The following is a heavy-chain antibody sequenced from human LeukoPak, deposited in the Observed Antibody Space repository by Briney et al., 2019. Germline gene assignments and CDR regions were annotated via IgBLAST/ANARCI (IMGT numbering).Heavy chain of an antibody. Sequence: GGSLRLSCAASGFTFSSYSMNWVRQAPGKGLEWVSSISSSSYIYYADSVKGRFTISRDNAKNSLYLQMNSLRAEDTAVYYCARPKGVRGFPLDYWGQGTLVTVSS. CDR1: GFTFSSYS. J-gene: IGHJ4*02. CDR2: ISSSSYI. CDR3: ARPKGVRGFPLDY. D-gene: IGHD3-10*01. V-gene: IGHV3-21*01.